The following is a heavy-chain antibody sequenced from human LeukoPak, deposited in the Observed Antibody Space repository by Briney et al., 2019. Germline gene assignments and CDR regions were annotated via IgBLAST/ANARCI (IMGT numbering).Heavy chain of an antibody. CDR3: ARDLGHC. D-gene: IGHD3-16*01. Sequence: PSETLSLTCTDTSGSINSHYWSWVRQPPGKGLEWIVNISYSGSTNYNPSLKSRVTMSVDTSKNQFSLKLSSVTAADTAVYYCARDLGHCWGQGTLVTVSS. J-gene: IGHJ4*02. CDR2: ISYSGST. CDR1: SGSINSHY. V-gene: IGHV4-59*11.